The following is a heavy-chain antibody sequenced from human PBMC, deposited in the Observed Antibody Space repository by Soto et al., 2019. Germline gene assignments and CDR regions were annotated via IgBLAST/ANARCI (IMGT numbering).Heavy chain of an antibody. CDR3: TKDRSRWTTVTTTDFDS. Sequence: PGGSLRLSCAASGFTFDQYAMHWVRQPPGKGLEWVSGISWNSGGIGYADTVKGRFTISRDNAKNSLYLQMNSLRADDTAFYYCTKDRSRWTTVTTTDFDSWGQGTLVPVYS. CDR1: GFTFDQYA. CDR2: ISWNSGGI. V-gene: IGHV3-9*01. D-gene: IGHD4-4*01. J-gene: IGHJ4*02.